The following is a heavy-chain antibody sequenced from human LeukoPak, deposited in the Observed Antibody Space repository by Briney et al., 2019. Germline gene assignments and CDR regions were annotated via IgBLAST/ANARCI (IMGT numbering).Heavy chain of an antibody. V-gene: IGHV3-23*01. CDR1: GFTFSSYA. D-gene: IGHD6-19*01. CDR3: AKVLAVAGIVSRRDAFDI. CDR2: INGSGGST. J-gene: IGHJ3*02. Sequence: GGSLRLSCAASGFTFSSYAMSWVRQAPGKGLEWVSAINGSGGSTYYADSVKGRFTISRDNSKNTLYLQMNSLRAEDTAVYYCAKVLAVAGIVSRRDAFDIWGQGTMVTVSS.